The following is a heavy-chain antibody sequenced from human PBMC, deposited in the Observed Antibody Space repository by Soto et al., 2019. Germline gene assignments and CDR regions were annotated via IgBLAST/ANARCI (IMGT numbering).Heavy chain of an antibody. Sequence: EVQLVESGGNLVQPGGSLRLSCAASGFTFSSYWMHWVRQAPGKGLVWVSRINTDGFITNYADSVKGRFTVSRDSAKNTLYLQMNSLRVDATAVYYCKRCLLERNGVRDHWSQGTLVTVSS. D-gene: IGHD2-8*01. V-gene: IGHV3-74*01. CDR1: GFTFSSYW. J-gene: IGHJ4*02. CDR3: KRCLLERNGVRDH. CDR2: INTDGFIT.